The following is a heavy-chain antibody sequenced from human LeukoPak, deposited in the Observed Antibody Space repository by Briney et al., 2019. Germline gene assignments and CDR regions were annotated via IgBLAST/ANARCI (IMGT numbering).Heavy chain of an antibody. CDR2: IRQDGREK. D-gene: IGHD3-22*01. J-gene: IGHJ4*02. V-gene: IGHV3-7*01. CDR1: GFSFSSFW. CDR3: AREGHYFDTTTRTPPTY. Sequence: PGGSLRLSCAASGFSFSSFWMDWVRQAPGKGLEWVASIRQDGREKYFVDSVKGRFAISRDNAKNSLYLQMNSLRVDDTAVYYCAREGHYFDTTTRTPPTYWGQGTLVTVSS.